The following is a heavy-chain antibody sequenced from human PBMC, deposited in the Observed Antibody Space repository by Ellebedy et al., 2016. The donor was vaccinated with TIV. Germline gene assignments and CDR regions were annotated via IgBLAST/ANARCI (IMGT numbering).Heavy chain of an antibody. J-gene: IGHJ6*04. Sequence: ASVKVSXXASGYIFINYGISWVRQAPGQGLEWMGWISGYNGDTHYVQRFQGRVTMTKDTSTSTVYMELRSLTSDDTAVYYCARDKRVSGYNYGSDVWGNGTTVTVSS. CDR3: ARDKRVSGYNYGSDV. CDR1: GYIFINYG. D-gene: IGHD5-18*01. CDR2: ISGYNGDT. V-gene: IGHV1-18*01.